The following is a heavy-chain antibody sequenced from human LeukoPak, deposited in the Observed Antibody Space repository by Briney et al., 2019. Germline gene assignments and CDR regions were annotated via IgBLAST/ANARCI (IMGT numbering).Heavy chain of an antibody. CDR1: GFTFSSYA. J-gene: IGHJ4*02. V-gene: IGHV3-30*04. Sequence: PGGSLRLSCAASGFTFSSYAMHWVRQAPGKGLEWVSVISYDGSNKYYADSVKGRFTISRDNSKNTLYLQMNSLRAEDTAVYYCARDPEYYDSSGFNYWGQGTLVTVSS. D-gene: IGHD3-22*01. CDR3: ARDPEYYDSSGFNY. CDR2: ISYDGSNK.